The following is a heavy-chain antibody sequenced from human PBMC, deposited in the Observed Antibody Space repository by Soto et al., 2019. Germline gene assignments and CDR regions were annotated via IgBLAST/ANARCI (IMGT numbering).Heavy chain of an antibody. CDR1: GDTFRNYS. CDR2: IIPILVIT. D-gene: IGHD3-9*01. CDR3: ARGRFDNYWLDDSGMDV. Sequence: QVHLVQSGAEVKKAGSSVKVSCKASGDTFRNYSITWVRQAPGQGLEWVGRIIPILVITNAAQKFQGRVTFTADKLTSTVNMELSSLRSGDTAVYYCARGRFDNYWLDDSGMDVWGQGTTVIVSS. V-gene: IGHV1-69*02. J-gene: IGHJ6*02.